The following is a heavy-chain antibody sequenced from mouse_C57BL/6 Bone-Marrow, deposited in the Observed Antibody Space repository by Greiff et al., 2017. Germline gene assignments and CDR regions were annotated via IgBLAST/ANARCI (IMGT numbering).Heavy chain of an antibody. V-gene: IGHV1-5*01. Sequence: EVQLQQSGTVLARPGASVKMSCKTSGYTFTSYWMHWVKQRPGQGLEWIGAIYPGNSDTSYNQKFKGKAKLTAVTSASTAYMELSSLTNEHSAVYYCTREDYYGSSFLDYWGQGTTLTVSS. CDR1: GYTFTSYW. CDR2: IYPGNSDT. D-gene: IGHD1-1*01. J-gene: IGHJ2*01. CDR3: TREDYYGSSFLDY.